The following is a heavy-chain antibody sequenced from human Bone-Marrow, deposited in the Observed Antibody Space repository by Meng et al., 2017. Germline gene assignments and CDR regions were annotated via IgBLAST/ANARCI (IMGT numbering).Heavy chain of an antibody. Sequence: GESLKISCVASGLRFTDAWMSWVRQAPGKGLEWVSRIKRNRDGGTIDYAARVKGRFTISRDESKNTLYLQMDSLITEDTAVYYCANDYYGSGSYGAWGQGTLVTVSS. J-gene: IGHJ4*02. D-gene: IGHD3-10*01. CDR3: ANDYYGSGSYGA. CDR1: GLRFTDAW. V-gene: IGHV3-15*01. CDR2: IKRNRDGGTI.